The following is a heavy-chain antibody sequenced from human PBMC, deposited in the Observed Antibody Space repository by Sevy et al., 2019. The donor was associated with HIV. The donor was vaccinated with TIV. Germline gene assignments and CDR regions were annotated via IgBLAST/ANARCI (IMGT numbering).Heavy chain of an antibody. CDR3: ARVPLRSLLYYFDY. CDR2: TYYASRWYN. V-gene: IGHV6-1*01. CDR1: GDSVSSNSAA. J-gene: IGHJ4*02. Sequence: SQTLSLTCAISGDSVSSNSAAWNWIRQSPSRGLEWLGRTYYASRWYNDYAVSVIGRITINPDTSKNQFSLQLNSVTPEDTAVYYCARVPLRSLLYYFDYWGLGVLVTVSS. D-gene: IGHD4-17*01.